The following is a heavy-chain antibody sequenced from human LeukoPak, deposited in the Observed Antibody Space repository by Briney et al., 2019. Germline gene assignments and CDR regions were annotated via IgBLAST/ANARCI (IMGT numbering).Heavy chain of an antibody. V-gene: IGHV3-23*01. CDR1: GFTFNNYA. Sequence: PGGSLRLSCAASGFTFNNYAMSWVRQAPGKGLEWVSTVSGSGAIAYYADSVKGRFTISRDNSKNTLYLHMNSLRAEDTAIYYCAKEMHLGDGDWGQGTLVTVSS. D-gene: IGHD2-21*02. CDR2: VSGSGAIA. J-gene: IGHJ4*02. CDR3: AKEMHLGDGD.